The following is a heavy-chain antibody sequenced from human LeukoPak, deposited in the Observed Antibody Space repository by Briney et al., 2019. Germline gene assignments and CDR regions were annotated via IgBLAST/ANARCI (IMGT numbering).Heavy chain of an antibody. J-gene: IGHJ4*02. D-gene: IGHD2/OR15-2a*01. CDR2: ISKSGDHT. CDR1: GLTFNNYA. CDR3: ARGLTRANSSDF. V-gene: IGHV3-23*01. Sequence: GGSLRLSCAVSGLTFNNYAMSWVRQAPGKGLEWVSAISKSGDHTYYAASAKGRFTIYRDNSKNTQYLQMNSLRAEDTAVYYCARGLTRANSSDFWGQGTLVTVSS.